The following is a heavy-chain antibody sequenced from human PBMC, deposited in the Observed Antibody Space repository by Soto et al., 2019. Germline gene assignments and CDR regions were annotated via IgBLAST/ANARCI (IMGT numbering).Heavy chain of an antibody. Sequence: ASVKVSCKASGYTFTGYYMHWVRQAPGQGLEWMGWINPNSGGTNYAQKFQGWVTMTRDTSISTAYMELSRLRSVDTAVYYCAREYRTTGTTAFDIWGQGTMVTVSS. CDR2: INPNSGGT. J-gene: IGHJ3*02. CDR1: GYTFTGYY. V-gene: IGHV1-2*04. D-gene: IGHD1-1*01. CDR3: AREYRTTGTTAFDI.